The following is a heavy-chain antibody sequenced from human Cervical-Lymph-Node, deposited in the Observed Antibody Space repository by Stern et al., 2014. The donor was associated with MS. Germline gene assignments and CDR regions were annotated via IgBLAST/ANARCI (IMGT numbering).Heavy chain of an antibody. V-gene: IGHV1-3*04. CDR3: AATPPLRPPLDP. CDR1: GYTFTDYA. J-gene: IGHJ5*02. CDR2: INTGFGHT. D-gene: IGHD3-16*01. Sequence: QVQLVQSGAEVKKPGASVKVSCKATGYTFTDYAMHWVRQAPGQRLEWMGWINTGFGHTKYSQKFQGRVTFTRETSAENAYMELRSLRSEDTAVYYGAATPPLRPPLDPWGQGTLVTVSS.